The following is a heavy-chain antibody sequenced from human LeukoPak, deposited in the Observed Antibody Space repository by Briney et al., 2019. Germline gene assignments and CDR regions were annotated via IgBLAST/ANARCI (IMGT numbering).Heavy chain of an antibody. Sequence: PGWSLRLSCAASGFTFSSYGMHWVRQAPGKGLEWVAFIRYDGSNKYYADSVKGRFTISRDNSKNTLYLQMNSLRAEDTAVYYCAKDGEIAARPFDYWGQGTLVTVSS. CDR1: GFTFSSYG. J-gene: IGHJ4*02. CDR3: AKDGEIAARPFDY. CDR2: IRYDGSNK. V-gene: IGHV3-30*02. D-gene: IGHD6-6*01.